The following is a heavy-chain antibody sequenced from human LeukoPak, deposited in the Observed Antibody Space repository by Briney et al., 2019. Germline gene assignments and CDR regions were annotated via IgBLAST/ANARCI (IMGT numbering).Heavy chain of an antibody. V-gene: IGHV4-34*01. Sequence: SETLSLTCAVYGGSFSGYYWSWIRQPPGKGLERIGEINHSGSTNYNPSLKSRVTISVDTSKNQFSLKLSSVTAADTAVYYCARGFPYYDFWSGYYVGDYYYMDVWGKGTTVTVSS. CDR1: GGSFSGYY. CDR3: ARGFPYYDFWSGYYVGDYYYMDV. CDR2: INHSGST. J-gene: IGHJ6*03. D-gene: IGHD3-3*01.